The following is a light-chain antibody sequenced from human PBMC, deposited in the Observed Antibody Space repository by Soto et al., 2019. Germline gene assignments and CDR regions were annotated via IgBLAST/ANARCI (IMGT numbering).Light chain of an antibody. CDR2: DVS. CDR1: SSDVGDYNY. J-gene: IGLJ1*01. V-gene: IGLV2-14*01. CDR3: SSYTSSSTLA. Sequence: QSVLTQPASVSGSPGQSITISCTGTSSDVGDYNYVSWYQQHPGKAPKVMIYDVSNRPSGVSNRFSGSKSGNTASLTISGLQAEDEADYYCSSYTSSSTLAFGTGTKVTV.